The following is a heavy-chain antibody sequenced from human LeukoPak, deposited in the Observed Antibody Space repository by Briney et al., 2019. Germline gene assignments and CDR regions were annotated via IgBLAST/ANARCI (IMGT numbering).Heavy chain of an antibody. CDR1: GFTFSSYS. V-gene: IGHV3-23*01. J-gene: IGHJ6*02. Sequence: SGGSLRLSCAASGFTFSSYSMSWVRQAPGKGLEWVSAISGSGGSTYYADSVKGRFTISRDNSKNTLYLQMNSLRAEDTAVYYCAKGEERAVAYYYGMDVWGQGTTVTVSS. CDR2: ISGSGGST. D-gene: IGHD6-19*01. CDR3: AKGEERAVAYYYGMDV.